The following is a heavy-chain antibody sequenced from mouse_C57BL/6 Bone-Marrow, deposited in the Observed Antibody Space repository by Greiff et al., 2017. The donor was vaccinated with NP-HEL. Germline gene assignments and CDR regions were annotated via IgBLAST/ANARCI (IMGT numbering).Heavy chain of an antibody. Sequence: QVHVKQPGAELVKPGDSVQMSCKASGYTFTSYWITWVKQRPGQGLEWIGDIYPGSGSTNYNEKFKSKATLTVDTSSSTAYMQLSSLTSEDSAVYYCEGGGNPWYFDVWGTGTTVTVSS. CDR1: GYTFTSYW. CDR3: EGGGNPWYFDV. J-gene: IGHJ1*03. CDR2: IYPGSGST. V-gene: IGHV1-55*01. D-gene: IGHD2-1*01.